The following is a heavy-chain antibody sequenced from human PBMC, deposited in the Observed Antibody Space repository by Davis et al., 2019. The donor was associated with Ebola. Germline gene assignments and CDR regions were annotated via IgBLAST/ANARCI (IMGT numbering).Heavy chain of an antibody. Sequence: SLKISCAASGFTFDDYAMHWVRQAPGKGLEWVSGISWNSGSIGYADSVKGRFTISRDNAKNSLYLQMNSLRAEDTALYYCARKPGSGNWFDPWGQGTLVTVSS. CDR1: GFTFDDYA. V-gene: IGHV3-9*01. CDR3: ARKPGSGNWFDP. D-gene: IGHD3-10*01. J-gene: IGHJ5*02. CDR2: ISWNSGSI.